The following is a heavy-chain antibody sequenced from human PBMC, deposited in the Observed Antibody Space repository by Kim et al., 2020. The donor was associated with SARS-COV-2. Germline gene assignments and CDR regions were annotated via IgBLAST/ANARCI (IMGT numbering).Heavy chain of an antibody. CDR2: IKQDGSEK. V-gene: IGHV3-7*03. J-gene: IGHJ6*02. D-gene: IGHD6-19*01. CDR3: ARDSVAGTAPHYYGMDV. CDR1: GFTFSSYW. Sequence: GGSLRLSCAASGFTFSSYWMSWVRQAPGKGLEWVANIKQDGSEKYYVDSVKGRFTISRDNAKNSLYLQMNSLRAEDTAVYYCARDSVAGTAPHYYGMDVWGPGTTVTVSS.